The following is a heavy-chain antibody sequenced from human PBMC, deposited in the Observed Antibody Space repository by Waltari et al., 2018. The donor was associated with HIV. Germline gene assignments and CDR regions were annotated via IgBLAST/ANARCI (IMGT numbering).Heavy chain of an antibody. V-gene: IGHV4-39*01. CDR1: TGYISQPFY. J-gene: IGHJ4*02. D-gene: IGHD1-1*01. CDR3: VALKTVTGTIDN. Sequence: QLQLQESGPALVKPSDTLSITCTVSTGYISQPFYWGWVRQFPGTGLEWIGAVYSNGVTHYAPSLKSRIGLYVDRSKNQFSLTLTAVTAADTSQYFCVALKTVTGTIDNWGQGTLVTVAS. CDR2: VYSNGVT.